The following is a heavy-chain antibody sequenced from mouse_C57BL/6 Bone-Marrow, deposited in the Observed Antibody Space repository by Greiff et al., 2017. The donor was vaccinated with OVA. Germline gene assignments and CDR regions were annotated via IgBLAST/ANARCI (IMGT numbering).Heavy chain of an antibody. CDR3: AHYYATGY. J-gene: IGHJ2*01. V-gene: IGHV1-55*01. CDR1: GYTFTSYW. D-gene: IGHD1-2*01. Sequence: QVQLQQPGAELVKPGASVKMSCKASGYTFTSYWITWVKQRPGQGLEWIGDIYPGSGSTNYNEKFKSKATLTVDKSSSTAYMQLSSLTSEDSAVYYCAHYYATGYWGQGTTLTVSS. CDR2: IYPGSGST.